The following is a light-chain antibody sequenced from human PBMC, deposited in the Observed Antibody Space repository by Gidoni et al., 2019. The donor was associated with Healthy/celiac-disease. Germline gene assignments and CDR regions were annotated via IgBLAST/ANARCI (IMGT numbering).Light chain of an antibody. CDR1: QSFSSNY. Sequence: ELVLTQSPGTLSLSPGERATLSCRASQSFSSNYLAWYQQRPGQAPRLLIFDASNRATGIPDRFSGSGSGTDFTLTISRVEPEDFAVYYCQQYDTSSYTFXXXTKLEIK. CDR3: QQYDTSSYT. CDR2: DAS. J-gene: IGKJ2*01. V-gene: IGKV3-20*01.